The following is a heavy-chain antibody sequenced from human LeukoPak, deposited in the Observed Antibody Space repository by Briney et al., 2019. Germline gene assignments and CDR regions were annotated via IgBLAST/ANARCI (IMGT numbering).Heavy chain of an antibody. CDR1: GFTFSSYA. V-gene: IGHV3-21*01. D-gene: IGHD3-10*02. CDR2: ISSTSSYI. Sequence: GGSLRLSCAASGFTFSSYAMNWVRQAPGKGLEWVSSISSTSSYIYYADSVKGRFTISRDNAKNSLYLQMNSLRAEDTAVYYCAELGITMIGGVWGKGTTVTISS. CDR3: AELGITMIGGV. J-gene: IGHJ6*04.